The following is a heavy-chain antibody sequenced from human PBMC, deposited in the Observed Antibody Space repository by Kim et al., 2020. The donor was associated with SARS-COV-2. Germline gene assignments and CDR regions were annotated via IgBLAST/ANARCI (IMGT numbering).Heavy chain of an antibody. J-gene: IGHJ4*02. V-gene: IGHV3-13*01. D-gene: IGHD3-10*01. CDR2: IGTAGDT. CDR1: GFTFSSYD. CDR3: ARSKAVYYGSGSYYFDY. Sequence: GGSLRLSCAASGFTFSSYDMHWVRQATGKGLEWVSAIGTAGDTYYPGSVKGRFTISRENAKNSLYLQMNSLRAGDTAVYYCARSKAVYYGSGSYYFDYWGQGTLVTVSS.